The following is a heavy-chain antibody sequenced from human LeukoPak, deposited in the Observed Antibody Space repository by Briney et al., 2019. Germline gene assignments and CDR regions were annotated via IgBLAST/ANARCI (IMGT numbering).Heavy chain of an antibody. J-gene: IGHJ4*02. Sequence: SETLSLTCTVSGGSIINYWWAWIRQPPGKGLQWIGYRHSSGTTSYNLSLESRVTISIDTSRNQFSLKLNSVTAADTAVYYCARDSRGAGPDFDYWGQGTLATVSS. CDR1: GGSIINYW. CDR3: ARDSRGAGPDFDY. CDR2: RHSSGTT. V-gene: IGHV4-59*12. D-gene: IGHD6-19*01.